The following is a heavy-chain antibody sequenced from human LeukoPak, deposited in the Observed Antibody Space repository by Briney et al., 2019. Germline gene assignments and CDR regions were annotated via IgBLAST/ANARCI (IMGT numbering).Heavy chain of an antibody. CDR3: ARAPAGGYDLHY. CDR1: GGSISSGDYY. CDR2: IYYSGST. Sequence: SETLSLTCTVSGGSISSGDYYWSWIRQPPGKGLEWIGYIYYSGSTYYKPSLKSRVTISVDTSKNQFSLKLSSVTAADTAVYYCARAPAGGYDLHYWGQGTLVTVSS. V-gene: IGHV4-30-4*02. D-gene: IGHD5-12*01. J-gene: IGHJ4*02.